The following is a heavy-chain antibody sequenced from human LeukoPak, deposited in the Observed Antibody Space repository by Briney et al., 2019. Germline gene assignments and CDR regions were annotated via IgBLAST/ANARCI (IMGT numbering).Heavy chain of an antibody. CDR2: ISSNGGST. J-gene: IGHJ4*02. CDR1: GFTFSSYA. Sequence: GGSLRLSCAASGFTFSSYAMHWVRQAPGKGLEYVSAISSNGGSTYYANSVKGRFTISRDNSKNTLYLQMGSLRAEDMAVYYCARGGGYSSSSSFFDYWGQGTLVTVSS. D-gene: IGHD6-6*01. CDR3: ARGGGYSSSSSFFDY. V-gene: IGHV3-64*01.